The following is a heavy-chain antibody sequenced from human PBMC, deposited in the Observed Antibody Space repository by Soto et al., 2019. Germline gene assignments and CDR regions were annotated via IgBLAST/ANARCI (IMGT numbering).Heavy chain of an antibody. V-gene: IGHV4-34*01. D-gene: IGHD3-16*01. J-gene: IGHJ4*02. CDR3: ARGSEAGDTGGAIDY. CDR2: INHSGST. Sequence: QVQLQQWGAGLLKPSETLSLTCAVYGGSFSGYYWSWIRQPPGKGLEWIGEINHSGSTNYNPSLKSRVTISVDTSKNQFSLKLSSVAAADTAVYYCARGSEAGDTGGAIDYWGQGTLVTVSS. CDR1: GGSFSGYY.